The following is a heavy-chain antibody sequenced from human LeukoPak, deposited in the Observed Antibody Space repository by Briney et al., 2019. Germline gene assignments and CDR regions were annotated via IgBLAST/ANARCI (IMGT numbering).Heavy chain of an antibody. V-gene: IGHV1-18*01. D-gene: IGHD6-13*01. CDR3: ARTPYSSSAYQH. J-gene: IGHJ1*01. CDR1: GYTFTSYG. Sequence: ASVKVSCKASGYTFTSYGISWVRQAPGQGLEWMGWISAYNGNTNYAQKLQGRVTMTTDTSTSTAHMELRSLRSDDTAVYYCARTPYSSSAYQHWGQGTLVTVSS. CDR2: ISAYNGNT.